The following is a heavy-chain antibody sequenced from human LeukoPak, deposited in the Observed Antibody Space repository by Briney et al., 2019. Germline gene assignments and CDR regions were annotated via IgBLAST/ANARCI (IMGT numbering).Heavy chain of an antibody. CDR2: ITSSGNTM. CDR1: GFTFSSYE. CDR3: AKDIQLST. D-gene: IGHD5-24*01. J-gene: IGHJ3*01. Sequence: GGSLRLSCAASGFTFSSYEMNWVRQAPGKGLEWVSFITSSGNTMYYADSVKGRFTISRDNSKNTLSLQMNSLRVEDTAIYYCAKDIQLSTWGLGTMVTVSS. V-gene: IGHV3-48*03.